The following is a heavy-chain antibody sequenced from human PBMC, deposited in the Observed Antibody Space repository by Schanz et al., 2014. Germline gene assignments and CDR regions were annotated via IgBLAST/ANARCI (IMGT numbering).Heavy chain of an antibody. CDR1: GYAFTTYG. V-gene: IGHV1-18*01. J-gene: IGHJ4*02. Sequence: QVQLVQSGAEVKKPGASVRVSCKVSGYAFTTYGISWVRQAPGQGPEFMGWISTFRNEDTNSAQRFQGRLTRTTDTSTSTAYMELRSLRSDDTAVYYCARGGYSSGWYDRDIAHFDYWGQGTLVTGSS. CDR3: ARGGYSSGWYDRDIAHFDY. CDR2: ISTFRNEDT. D-gene: IGHD6-19*01.